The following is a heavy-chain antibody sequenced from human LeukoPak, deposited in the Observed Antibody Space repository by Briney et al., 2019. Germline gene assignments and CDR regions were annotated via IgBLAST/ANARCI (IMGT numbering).Heavy chain of an antibody. Sequence: SETLSLTCAVSGYSISSGYYWGWIRQPPGKGLEWIGSIYHSGSTNYNPSLKSRVTISVDTSKNQFSLKLSSVTAADTAFYYCASQGHHGKIVGTTLSYFYMDVWGKGTTVTVSS. V-gene: IGHV4-38-2*01. CDR1: GYSISSGYY. CDR3: ASQGHHGKIVGTTLSYFYMDV. J-gene: IGHJ6*03. D-gene: IGHD1-26*01. CDR2: IYHSGST.